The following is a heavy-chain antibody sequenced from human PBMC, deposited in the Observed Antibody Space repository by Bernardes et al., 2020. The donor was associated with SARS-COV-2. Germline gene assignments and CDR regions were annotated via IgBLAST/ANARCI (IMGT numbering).Heavy chain of an antibody. CDR3: ARDTAFGSGNYDRPYYYYGMDV. D-gene: IGHD3-22*01. Sequence: GGSLRLSCASSGFPFRNYSVSWVRQAPGKGLEWVSSISSSGSVIYYADSLEGRFTMSRDNAKNSLYLQMNSLRAQDTAVYYCARDTAFGSGNYDRPYYYYGMDVWGQGTTVTVSS. J-gene: IGHJ6*02. V-gene: IGHV3-21*06. CDR2: ISSSGSVI. CDR1: GFPFRNYS.